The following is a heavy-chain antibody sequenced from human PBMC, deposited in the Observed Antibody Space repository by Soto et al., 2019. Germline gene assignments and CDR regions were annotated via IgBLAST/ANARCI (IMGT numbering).Heavy chain of an antibody. D-gene: IGHD2-8*01. CDR1: GFTFSDHG. CDR3: ARDRGCTSHYFVL. Sequence: QEQMEESGGGVVQAGGSLRLSCAASGFTFSDHGFHWVRQAPGKGLEWVAVIWFDDSKKYYADSVKGRFTIFRENSKNRLYTQMNNLRGAGTGFYYRARDRGCTSHYFVLWGQGIL. CDR2: IWFDDSKK. J-gene: IGHJ1*01. V-gene: IGHV3-33*01.